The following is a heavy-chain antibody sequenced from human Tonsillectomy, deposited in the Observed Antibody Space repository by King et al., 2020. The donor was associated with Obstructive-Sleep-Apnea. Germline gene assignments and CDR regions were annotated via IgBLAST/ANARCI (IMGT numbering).Heavy chain of an antibody. J-gene: IGHJ4*02. Sequence: GGGGGQPGRSLRLSCAASGITFNTYVMHWVRQAPGKGLEWVAVISYDENIKYYADSVTGRFTISIDNSKNTLYLQMNSLRAEDSAVYYCLTYSSKNQDYWGQGTLVTVSS. V-gene: IGHV3-30*03. CDR3: LTYSSKNQDY. CDR1: GITFNTYV. CDR2: ISYDENIK. D-gene: IGHD6-13*01.